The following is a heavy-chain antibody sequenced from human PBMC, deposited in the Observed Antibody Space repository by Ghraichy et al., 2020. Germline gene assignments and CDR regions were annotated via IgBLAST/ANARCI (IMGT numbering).Heavy chain of an antibody. D-gene: IGHD6-6*01. J-gene: IGHJ4*02. CDR2: ISSSSSTI. CDR1: GFTFSSYS. V-gene: IGHV3-48*02. CDR3: ARDMRAARSGRFDY. Sequence: GALRLSCAASGFTFSSYSMNWVRQAPGKGLEWVSYISSSSSTIYYADSVKGRFTISRDNAKNSLYLQMNSLRDEDTAVYYCARDMRAARSGRFDYWGQGTLVTVSS.